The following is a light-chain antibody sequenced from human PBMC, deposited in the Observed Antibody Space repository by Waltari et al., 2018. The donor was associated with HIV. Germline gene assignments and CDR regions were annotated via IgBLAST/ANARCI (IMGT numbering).Light chain of an antibody. CDR2: GAS. CDR3: QQYGTSPPYT. V-gene: IGKV3-20*01. CDR1: QSVTNNY. J-gene: IGKJ2*01. Sequence: ENVLTQSPGTLSLSPGERATLSCRASQSVTNNYLAWYQQKPGQAPRLLVSGASSRASGIPDRFSGSGTGTDFTLTISRLEPEDFAVYYCQQYGTSPPYTFGQGTKVEIK.